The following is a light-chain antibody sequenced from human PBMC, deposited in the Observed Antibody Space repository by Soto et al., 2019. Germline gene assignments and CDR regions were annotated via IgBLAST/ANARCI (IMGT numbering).Light chain of an antibody. CDR2: AAS. V-gene: IGKV1-39*01. CDR3: QQRSKWPIT. J-gene: IGKJ5*01. Sequence: DIQMTQSPPSLSASLGDRVTISCRASQRISAFLNWYQQKSGSAPKLLIYAASTLQSGVPSRFSGSGFGTDFTLTISSLGPEDFAVYYCQQRSKWPITFGQGTRLEIK. CDR1: QRISAF.